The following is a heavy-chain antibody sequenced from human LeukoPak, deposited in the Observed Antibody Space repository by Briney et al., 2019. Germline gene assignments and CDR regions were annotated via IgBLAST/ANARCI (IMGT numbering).Heavy chain of an antibody. J-gene: IGHJ4*02. Sequence: GGSLRLSCAASGFAFRSYGMHWVRQAPGKGLEWVALISDDGIKKYYGDSVKGRFSISRDNSKNTLYLQMNSLRAEDTAVYYCAYLLGDYWGQGTLVTVSS. D-gene: IGHD3-16*01. CDR1: GFAFRSYG. CDR3: AYLLGDY. CDR2: ISDDGIKK. V-gene: IGHV3-30*03.